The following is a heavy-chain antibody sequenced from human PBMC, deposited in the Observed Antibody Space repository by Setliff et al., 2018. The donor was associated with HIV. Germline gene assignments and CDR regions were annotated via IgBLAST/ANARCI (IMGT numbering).Heavy chain of an antibody. CDR1: GGSISSFY. CDR3: ARVFPPIRGAPFGVPPGVFDI. J-gene: IGHJ3*02. Sequence: SETLSLTCTVSGGSISSFYWSWIRQPAGKGLEWIGRFCTTGSSNYNPSLKSRVTLSVDTSKNQFSLKLSSVTAADTAVYYCARVFPPIRGAPFGVPPGVFDIWGQGSMVTVSS. D-gene: IGHD2-8*01. V-gene: IGHV4-4*07. CDR2: FCTTGSS.